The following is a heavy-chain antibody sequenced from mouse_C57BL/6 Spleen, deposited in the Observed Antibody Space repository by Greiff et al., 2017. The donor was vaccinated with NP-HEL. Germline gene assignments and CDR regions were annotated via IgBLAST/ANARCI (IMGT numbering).Heavy chain of an antibody. CDR3: ARWGGSSYSYFDY. J-gene: IGHJ2*01. V-gene: IGHV1-64*01. CDR1: GYTFTSYW. D-gene: IGHD1-1*01. CDR2: IHPNSGST. Sequence: QVQLQQPGAELVKPGASVKLSCKASGYTFTSYWMHWVKQRPGQGLEWIGLIHPNSGSTNYNEKFKGKATLTVDKSSSTTYMQLSSLTSEDSAVYYCARWGGSSYSYFDYWGQGTTLTVSS.